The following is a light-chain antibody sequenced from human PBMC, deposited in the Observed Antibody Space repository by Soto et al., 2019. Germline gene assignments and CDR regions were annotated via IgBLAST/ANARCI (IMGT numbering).Light chain of an antibody. J-gene: IGKJ5*01. CDR1: QSVNSY. CDR2: DAS. V-gene: IGKV3-11*01. CDR3: QQRISWPPIT. Sequence: EIVLTQSPATPSLSPGETATLSCRASQSVNSYLAWYQQKRGQAPRLLIYDASNRATGIPARLSGSGSGTDFTLTIRRLEPEDFAVYYCQQRISWPPITFGQGTRLEIK.